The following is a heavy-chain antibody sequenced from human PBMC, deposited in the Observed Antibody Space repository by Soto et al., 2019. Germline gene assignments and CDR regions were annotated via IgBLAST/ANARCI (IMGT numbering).Heavy chain of an antibody. V-gene: IGHV4-31*01. CDR1: GGSISSGGYY. Sequence: QVQLQESGPGLVKPSQTLSLTCTVSGGSISSGGYYWSWIRQHPGKGLGWIGYIYYSGHTYYNPSLKSLVTIAVNTSTSLFSLKLSSVTAADTAVYYCARGSAATPYFWCDPWGQGTLVTVSS. J-gene: IGHJ5*02. D-gene: IGHD2-15*01. CDR2: IYYSGHT. CDR3: ARGSAATPYFWCDP.